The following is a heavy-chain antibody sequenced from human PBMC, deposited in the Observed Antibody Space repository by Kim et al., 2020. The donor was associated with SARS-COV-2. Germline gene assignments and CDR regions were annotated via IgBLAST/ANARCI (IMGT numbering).Heavy chain of an antibody. J-gene: IGHJ4*02. CDR3: AKARSTYVFDY. V-gene: IGHV3-23*05. D-gene: IGHD3-16*01. Sequence: YHSDSVQGRCTISRDNSINTLYLQMNGLRAEDTAVYYCAKARSTYVFDYWGQGTLVTVSS.